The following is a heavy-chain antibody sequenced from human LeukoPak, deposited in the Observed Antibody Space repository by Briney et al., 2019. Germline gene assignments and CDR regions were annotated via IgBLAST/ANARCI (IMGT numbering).Heavy chain of an antibody. D-gene: IGHD3-10*01. V-gene: IGHV3-23*01. CDR1: GFTFSSYA. J-gene: IGHJ4*02. Sequence: PGGSLRLSCAASGFTFSSYAMSWVRQAPGKGLEWVSAISGSGGSTYYADSVKGRSTISRDNSKNTLYLQMNSLRAEDTAVYYCAKDRLVTMVRGDGIDYWGQGTLVTVSS. CDR3: AKDRLVTMVRGDGIDY. CDR2: ISGSGGST.